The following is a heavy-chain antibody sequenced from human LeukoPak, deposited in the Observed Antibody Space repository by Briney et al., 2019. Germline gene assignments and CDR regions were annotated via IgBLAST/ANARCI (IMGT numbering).Heavy chain of an antibody. D-gene: IGHD3-10*01. V-gene: IGHV3-30*03. CDR2: ISYDGSNK. CDR3: ARTWDARSGSYYTAIDY. CDR1: GFTFSSYG. Sequence: QPGGSLRLSCAASGFTFSSYGMHWVRQAPGKGLEWVAVISYDGSNKYYADSVKGRFTISRDNSKNTLYLQMNSLRAEDTAVYYCARTWDARSGSYYTAIDYWGQGTLVTVSS. J-gene: IGHJ4*02.